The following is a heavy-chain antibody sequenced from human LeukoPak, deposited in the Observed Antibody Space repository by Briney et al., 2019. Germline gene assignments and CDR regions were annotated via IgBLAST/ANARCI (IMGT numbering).Heavy chain of an antibody. CDR2: IIPIFGTA. CDR3: ARDNLRGGRELYYFDY. J-gene: IGHJ4*02. CDR1: GGTFSSYA. D-gene: IGHD1-26*01. Sequence: ASVKVSCKASGGTFSSYAISWVRQAPGQGLEWMGGIIPIFGTANYAQKFQGRVTITADKSTSTAYMELSSLRSEGTAVYYCARDNLRGGRELYYFDYWGQGTLVTVSS. V-gene: IGHV1-69*06.